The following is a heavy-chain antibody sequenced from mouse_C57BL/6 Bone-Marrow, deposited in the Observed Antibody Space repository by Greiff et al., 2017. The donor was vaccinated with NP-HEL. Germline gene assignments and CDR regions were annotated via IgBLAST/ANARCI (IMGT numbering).Heavy chain of an antibody. CDR2: ISYDGSN. Sequence: EVKLMESGPGLVKPSQSLSLTCSVTGYSITSGYYWNWIRQFPGNKLEWMGYISYDGSNNYNPSLKNRISTTRDTSKNQFFLKLNSVTTEDTATYYCARGRDITTWGQGTLVTVSA. CDR1: GYSITSGYY. J-gene: IGHJ3*01. D-gene: IGHD1-1*01. V-gene: IGHV3-6*01. CDR3: ARGRDITT.